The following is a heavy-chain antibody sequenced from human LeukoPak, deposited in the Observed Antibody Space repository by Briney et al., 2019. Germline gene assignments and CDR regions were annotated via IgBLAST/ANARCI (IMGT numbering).Heavy chain of an antibody. CDR3: ARNAGYSNGPIQRVSRQAPDY. D-gene: IGHD5-18*01. J-gene: IGHJ4*02. Sequence: PGGSLRLSCAASGFTFDDYGMSWVRQAPGKGLEWVSGINWNGGSTGYADSVKGRFTISRDNAKNSLYLQMNSLRAEDTAVYYCARNAGYSNGPIQRVSRQAPDYWGQGTLVTVSS. CDR1: GFTFDDYG. V-gene: IGHV3-20*04. CDR2: INWNGGST.